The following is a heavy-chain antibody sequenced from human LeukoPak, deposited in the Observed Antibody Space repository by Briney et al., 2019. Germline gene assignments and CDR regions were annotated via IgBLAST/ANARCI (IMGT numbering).Heavy chain of an antibody. CDR3: ARDRIVGATTSYYFDY. Sequence: GGSLRLSCAASGFTFSSYAMHWVRQAPGKGLEWVAVISYDGSNKYYADSVKGRFTISRDNSKNTLYLQMNSLRAEDTAVYYCARDRIVGATTSYYFDYWGQGTLVTVSS. D-gene: IGHD1-26*01. V-gene: IGHV3-30-3*01. J-gene: IGHJ4*02. CDR2: ISYDGSNK. CDR1: GFTFSSYA.